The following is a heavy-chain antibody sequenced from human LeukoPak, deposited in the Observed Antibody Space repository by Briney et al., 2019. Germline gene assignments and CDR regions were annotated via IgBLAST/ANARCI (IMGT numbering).Heavy chain of an antibody. V-gene: IGHV4-4*07. CDR2: IYTSGST. CDR1: GGSISSYY. CDR3: ARDRSELLWFGELYYGMDV. J-gene: IGHJ6*02. D-gene: IGHD3-10*01. Sequence: PSETLSLTCTVSGGSISSYYWSWIRQPAGKGLEWIGRIYTSGSTNYNPSLKSRVTMSVDMSKNQFSLKLSSVTAADTAVYYCARDRSELLWFGELYYGMDVWGQGTTVTVSS.